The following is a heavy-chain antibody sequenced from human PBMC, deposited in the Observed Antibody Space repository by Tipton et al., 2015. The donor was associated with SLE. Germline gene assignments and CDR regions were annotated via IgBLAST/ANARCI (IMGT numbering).Heavy chain of an antibody. D-gene: IGHD1-1*01. Sequence: LRLSCTVSGGSISGHQWNWIRQPPGKEPEWMGYVYDSGTTNYNPSLKSRVTISVDTSKNQFSLKLRSVTAADTALYYCARGLDTTVLFNWFDPWGQGTPVTVSS. J-gene: IGHJ5*02. CDR2: VYDSGTT. V-gene: IGHV4-59*11. CDR3: ARGLDTTVLFNWFDP. CDR1: GGSISGHQ.